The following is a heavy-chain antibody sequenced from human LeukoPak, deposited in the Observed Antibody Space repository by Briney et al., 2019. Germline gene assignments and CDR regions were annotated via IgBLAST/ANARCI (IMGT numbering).Heavy chain of an antibody. Sequence: SQTLSLTCAISGDSVSSNSAAWNWIRQSPSRGLEWLGRTYYRSKWYNDYAVSVKSRITINPDTSKNQFSLRLNSVTPEDTAVYYCARVTGYMIEDYFDYWGQGILVTVSS. CDR2: TYYRSKWYN. CDR1: GDSVSSNSAA. CDR3: ARVTGYMIEDYFDY. V-gene: IGHV6-1*01. J-gene: IGHJ4*02. D-gene: IGHD3-9*01.